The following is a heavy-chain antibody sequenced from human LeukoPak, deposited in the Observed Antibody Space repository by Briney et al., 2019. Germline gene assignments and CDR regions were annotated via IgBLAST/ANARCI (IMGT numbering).Heavy chain of an antibody. CDR2: ISWNSGSI. CDR3: AKGGSSGWYFDY. J-gene: IGHJ4*02. V-gene: IGHV3-9*03. Sequence: PGRSLRLSCAASGFTFDDYAMHWVRQAPGKGLEWVSGISWNSGSIGNADSVKGRFTISRDNAKNSLYLQMNSLRAEDMALYYCAKGGSSGWYFDYWGQGTLVTVSS. D-gene: IGHD6-19*01. CDR1: GFTFDDYA.